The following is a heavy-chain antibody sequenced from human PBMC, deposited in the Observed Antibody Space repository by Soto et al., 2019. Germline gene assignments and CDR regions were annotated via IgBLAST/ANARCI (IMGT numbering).Heavy chain of an antibody. CDR2: IVVGSGNT. CDR1: GFTFSNSA. Sequence: TSVKVSCKASGFTFSNSAVQWVRQARGQRLEWIGWIVVGSGNTNYAQKFQERVTITRDMSTTTAYMELSSLRSVDTAVYYCATDKGDSYGYGNYWGQGTLVTVSS. V-gene: IGHV1-58*01. D-gene: IGHD5-18*01. CDR3: ATDKGDSYGYGNY. J-gene: IGHJ4*02.